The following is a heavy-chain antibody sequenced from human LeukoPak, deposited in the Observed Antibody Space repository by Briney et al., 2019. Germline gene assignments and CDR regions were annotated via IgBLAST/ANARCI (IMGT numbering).Heavy chain of an antibody. CDR2: ITASGDST. CDR1: GFTFSNYV. D-gene: IGHD2-15*01. J-gene: IGHJ4*02. V-gene: IGHV3-23*01. Sequence: GGSLRLSCAASGFTFSNYVRIWFRQAPGKGLEWVSGITASGDSTYYGDSVKGRFTMSRDNSKNTVYLQMNSLRVDDTAVYYCARRDIVVVVSASDYWGQGTLVTVSS. CDR3: ARRDIVVVVSASDY.